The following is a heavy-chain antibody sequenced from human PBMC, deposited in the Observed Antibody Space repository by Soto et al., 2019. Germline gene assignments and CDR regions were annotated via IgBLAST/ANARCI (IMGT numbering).Heavy chain of an antibody. CDR2: IYSGGST. V-gene: IGHV3-53*04. J-gene: IGHJ6*03. CDR1: GFTVSSNY. D-gene: IGHD3-10*01. Sequence: EVQLVESGGGLVQPGGSLRLSCAASGFTVSSNYMSWVRQAPGKGLEWVSVIYSGGSTYYADSVKGRFTISRHNSKNTLYLQMNSLRAEDTAVYYCARVPPYLDYGSGRNYYYYYMDVWGKGTTVTVSS. CDR3: ARVPPYLDYGSGRNYYYYYMDV.